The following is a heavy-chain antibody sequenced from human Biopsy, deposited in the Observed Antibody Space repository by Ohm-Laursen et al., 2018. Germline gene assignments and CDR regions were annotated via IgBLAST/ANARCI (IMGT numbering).Heavy chain of an antibody. CDR2: FRFEDGT. Sequence: GTLSLTCAVSGGSISNYFWTWIRQPPGKGLEWIGYFRFEDGTSYNPSLKSRVTISADTSKNQFSLRLSSVTAADTAVYYCALGGGSYVNFGYWGQGTLVTVSS. CDR3: ALGGGSYVNFGY. V-gene: IGHV4-59*01. CDR1: GGSISNYF. J-gene: IGHJ4*02. D-gene: IGHD1-26*01.